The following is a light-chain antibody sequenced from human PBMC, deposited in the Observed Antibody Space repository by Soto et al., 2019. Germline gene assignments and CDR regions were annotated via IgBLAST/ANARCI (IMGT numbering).Light chain of an antibody. CDR3: ISYTDRQSYL. CDR1: SSDVGGSNF. Sequence: QSALTQPASVSDSPGQSITISCTGTSSDVGGSNFVSWYQQHPGKPPKLIIYDVANRPSGVSNRFSGSKSGITASLTISGLQTEDEADYYCISYTDRQSYLFGTGTKLTVL. J-gene: IGLJ1*01. CDR2: DVA. V-gene: IGLV2-14*03.